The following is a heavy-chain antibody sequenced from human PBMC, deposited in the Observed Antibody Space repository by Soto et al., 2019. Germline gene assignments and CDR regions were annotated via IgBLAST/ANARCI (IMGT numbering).Heavy chain of an antibody. CDR1: GFTFNSFS. J-gene: IGHJ4*02. V-gene: IGHV3-21*02. CDR3: VRARGAVAGMTSLDY. Sequence: EVQLVESGGGLVKPGRSLRLSCAASGFTFNSFSMNWVRQAPGKGLEWVSLISSSRTYIYFADSLKGRFTISRDNAKNTLYLQMNSLRAEDTAVYYCVRARGAVAGMTSLDYWGQATVVTVSS. CDR2: ISSSRTYI. D-gene: IGHD6-19*01.